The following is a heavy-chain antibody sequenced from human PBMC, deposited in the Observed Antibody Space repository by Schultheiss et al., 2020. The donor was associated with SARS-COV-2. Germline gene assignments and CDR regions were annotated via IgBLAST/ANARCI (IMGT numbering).Heavy chain of an antibody. CDR1: GGSFSGYY. CDR2: IHHSGST. V-gene: IGHV4-34*01. D-gene: IGHD2-2*01. Sequence: SETLSLTCAVYGGSFSGYYWSWIRQPPGKGLEWIGEIHHSGSTNYNPSLKSRVTISVDTSKNQFSLKLSSVTAADTAVYYCARGPLDIVVVPAARRHYYYMDVWDKGTTVTVSS. J-gene: IGHJ6*03. CDR3: ARGPLDIVVVPAARRHYYYMDV.